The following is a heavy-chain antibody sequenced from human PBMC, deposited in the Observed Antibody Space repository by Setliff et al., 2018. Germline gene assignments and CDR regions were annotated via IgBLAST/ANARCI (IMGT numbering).Heavy chain of an antibody. CDR1: GFTFSNYA. D-gene: IGHD3-10*01. Sequence: GGSLRLSCAASGFTFSNYAMSWVRQAPGKGLEWVSAISGSGAIYYADSVKGRFTISRDNSKNTLYLQMNSLRAEDTAVYYCARIKGSGSYYNDGNDIWGQGTMVTVSS. CDR3: ARIKGSGSYYNDGNDI. J-gene: IGHJ3*02. CDR2: ISGSGAI. V-gene: IGHV3-23*01.